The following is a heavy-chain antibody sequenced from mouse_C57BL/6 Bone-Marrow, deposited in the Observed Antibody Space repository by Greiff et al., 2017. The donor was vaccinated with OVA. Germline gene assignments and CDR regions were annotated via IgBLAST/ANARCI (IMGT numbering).Heavy chain of an antibody. V-gene: IGHV2-9-1*01. CDR3: ARLTVTVYYAMDY. D-gene: IGHD4-1*01. CDR2: IWTGGGT. Sequence: QVQLKESGPGLVAPSQSLSITCTVSGFSLTSYAISWVRQPPGKGLEWLGVIWTGGGTNYTSALTSRLSISKDNSKSQVFLKMNSLQTDDTARYYCARLTVTVYYAMDYWGQGTSVTVSS. CDR1: GFSLTSYA. J-gene: IGHJ4*01.